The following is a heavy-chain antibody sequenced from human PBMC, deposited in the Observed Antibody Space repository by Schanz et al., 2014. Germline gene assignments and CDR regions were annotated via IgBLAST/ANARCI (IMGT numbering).Heavy chain of an antibody. CDR3: AKDLGVDCGDGCFNWYFDL. J-gene: IGHJ2*01. CDR1: GFTFSSYA. V-gene: IGHV3-23*01. CDR2: ISASGGDT. Sequence: EVQLLESGGGLVQPGGSLRLSCAASGFTFSSYAMSWVRQAPGKGLEWVSAISASGGDTYYADSVKGRFTISRDNSRSTMYLQMNSLRAEDTAVYFCAKDLGVDCGDGCFNWYFDLWGRGTLVTVSS. D-gene: IGHD2-21*02.